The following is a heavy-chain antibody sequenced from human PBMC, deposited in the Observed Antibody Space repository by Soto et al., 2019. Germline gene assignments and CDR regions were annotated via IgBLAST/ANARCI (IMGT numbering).Heavy chain of an antibody. CDR1: GYTFTSYD. Sequence: GASVKVSCKASGYTFTSYDINWVRQATGQGLEWMGWMNPNSGNTGYAQKFQGRVTMTRNTSISTAYMELSSLRSEDTAVYYCARGHPDSLDFWSGYPNWFDPWGQGTLVTVS. V-gene: IGHV1-8*01. CDR2: MNPNSGNT. CDR3: ARGHPDSLDFWSGYPNWFDP. J-gene: IGHJ5*02. D-gene: IGHD3-3*01.